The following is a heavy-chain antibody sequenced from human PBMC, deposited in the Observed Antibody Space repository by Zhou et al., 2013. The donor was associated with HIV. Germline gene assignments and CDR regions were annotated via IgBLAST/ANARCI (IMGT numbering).Heavy chain of an antibody. J-gene: IGHJ3*02. V-gene: IGHV1-69*05. CDR3: ARRSPRGYGISWGYDAFDI. Sequence: QVQLVQSGAEVKKPGSSVKVSCKASGGSFSKNAISWVRQAPGQGLEWMGGIIPIFGTANYAQKFQGRVTITTDESTSTAYMELSSLRSEDTAVYYCARRSPRGYGISWGYDAFDIWGQGTMVTVSS. D-gene: IGHD5-18*01. CDR2: IIPIFGTA. CDR1: GGSFSKNA.